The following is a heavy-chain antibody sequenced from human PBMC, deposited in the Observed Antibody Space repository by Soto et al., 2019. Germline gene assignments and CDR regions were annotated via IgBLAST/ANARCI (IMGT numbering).Heavy chain of an antibody. CDR1: GGSISSGGYY. D-gene: IGHD6-6*01. CDR3: ARDSDIAARRYYYYGMDV. V-gene: IGHV4-31*03. Sequence: TSETLSLTCTVSGGSISSGGYYWSWIRQHPGKGLEWIGYIYYSGSTYYNPSLKSRVTISVDTSKNQFSLKLSSVTAADTAVYYCARDSDIAARRYYYYGMDVWGQGTTVTVSS. J-gene: IGHJ6*02. CDR2: IYYSGST.